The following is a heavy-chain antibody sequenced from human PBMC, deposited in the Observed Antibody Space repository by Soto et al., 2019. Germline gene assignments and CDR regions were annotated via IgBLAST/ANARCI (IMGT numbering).Heavy chain of an antibody. CDR2: ISYDGSNK. CDR1: GFTFSSYG. V-gene: IGHV3-30*18. CDR3: AKSPVVPAADYYYYMDV. D-gene: IGHD2-2*01. Sequence: GGSLRLSCAASGFTFSSYGMHRVRQAPGKGLEWVAVISYDGSNKYYADSVKGRFTISRDNSKNTLYLQMNSLRAEDTAVYYCAKSPVVPAADYYYYMDVWGKGTTVTVSS. J-gene: IGHJ6*03.